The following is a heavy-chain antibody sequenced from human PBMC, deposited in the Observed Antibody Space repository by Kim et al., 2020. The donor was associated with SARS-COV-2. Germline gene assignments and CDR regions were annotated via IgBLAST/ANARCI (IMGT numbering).Heavy chain of an antibody. CDR3: ARLRTISRFDY. CDR1: GGSISSSSFY. CDR2: IYYSGGT. V-gene: IGHV4-39*07. D-gene: IGHD3-3*01. Sequence: SETLSLTCTVSGGSISSSSFYWGWIRQPQGKGLGGIGNIYYSGGTYFTPSLRIRVTISLDTSKNQFSLKLSSGPAAATAVYYCARLRTISRFDYWGQGTLVTVSS. J-gene: IGHJ4*02.